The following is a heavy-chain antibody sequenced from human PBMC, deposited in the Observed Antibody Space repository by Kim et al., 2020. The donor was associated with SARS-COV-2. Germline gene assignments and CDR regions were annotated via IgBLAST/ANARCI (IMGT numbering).Heavy chain of an antibody. Sequence: GGSLRLSCAASGFTFSSYWMSWVRQAPGKGLEWVANIKQDGSEKYDVDSVKGRFTISRDNAKNSLYLQMNSLRAEDTAVYYCARDLDELVVYYFDYWGQGTLVTVSS. V-gene: IGHV3-7*01. CDR1: GFTFSSYW. J-gene: IGHJ4*02. CDR2: IKQDGSEK. CDR3: ARDLDELVVYYFDY. D-gene: IGHD6-6*01.